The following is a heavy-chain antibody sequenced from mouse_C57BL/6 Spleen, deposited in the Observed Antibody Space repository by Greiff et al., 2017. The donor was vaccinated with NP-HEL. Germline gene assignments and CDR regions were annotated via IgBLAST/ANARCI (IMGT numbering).Heavy chain of an antibody. CDR3: ARDGYFFYWYFDV. J-gene: IGHJ1*03. V-gene: IGHV1-22*01. D-gene: IGHD2-3*01. CDR1: GYTFTDYN. Sequence: VHVKQSGPELVKPGASVKMSCKASGYTFTDYNMHWVKQSHGKSLEWIGYINPNNGGTSYNQKFKGKATLTVNKSSSTAYMGLRSLTSEDSAVYYCARDGYFFYWYFDVWGTGTTVTVSS. CDR2: INPNNGGT.